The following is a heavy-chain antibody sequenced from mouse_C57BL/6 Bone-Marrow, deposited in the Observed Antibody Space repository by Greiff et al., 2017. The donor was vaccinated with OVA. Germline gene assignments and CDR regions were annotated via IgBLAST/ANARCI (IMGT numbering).Heavy chain of an antibody. V-gene: IGHV5-4*03. Sequence: EVKVEESGGGLVKPGGSLKLSCAASGFTFSSYAMSWVRQTPEKRLEWVATISDGGSYTYYPDNVKGRFTISRDNAKNNLYLQMSHLKSEDTAMYYCARRGLYDYDEGFAYWGQGTLVTVSA. D-gene: IGHD2-4*01. CDR1: GFTFSSYA. CDR3: ARRGLYDYDEGFAY. CDR2: ISDGGSYT. J-gene: IGHJ3*01.